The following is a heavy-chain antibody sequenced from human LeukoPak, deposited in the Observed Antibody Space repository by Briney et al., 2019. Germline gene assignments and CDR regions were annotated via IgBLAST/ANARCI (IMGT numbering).Heavy chain of an antibody. J-gene: IGHJ4*02. V-gene: IGHV3-11*01. CDR2: ISGSGRNI. CDR3: ARDGRSYGTGWYTGSFDY. CDR1: GFTFSDYY. Sequence: GGSLRLSCAASGFTFSDYYMSWVRQAPGKGLEWISYISGSGRNIYSADSVKGRFTISRDNAKNSLYLQMNSLRAEDTAVYYCARDGRSYGTGWYTGSFDYWGQGSLVTVSS. D-gene: IGHD6-19*01.